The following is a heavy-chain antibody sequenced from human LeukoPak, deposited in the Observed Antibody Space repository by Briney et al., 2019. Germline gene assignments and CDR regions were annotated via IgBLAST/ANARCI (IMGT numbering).Heavy chain of an antibody. CDR2: ISYDGSNK. V-gene: IGHV3-30*18. Sequence: PGRSLRLSCAASGFTFSSYGMHWVRQVPGKGLEWVAVISYDGSNKYYADSVKGRFTISRDNSKNTLYLQMNSLRAEDTAVYYCAKDSWDYSSGSYRAYNWFDPWGQGTLVTVSS. CDR3: AKDSWDYSSGSYRAYNWFDP. CDR1: GFTFSSYG. D-gene: IGHD3-10*01. J-gene: IGHJ5*02.